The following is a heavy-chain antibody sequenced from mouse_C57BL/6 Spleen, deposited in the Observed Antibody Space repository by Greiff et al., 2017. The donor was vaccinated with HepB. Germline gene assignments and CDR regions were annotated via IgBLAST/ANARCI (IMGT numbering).Heavy chain of an antibody. CDR1: GFTFSSYG. J-gene: IGHJ1*03. D-gene: IGHD1-1*01. CDR3: ARQTTVVAHWYFDV. CDR2: ISSGGSYT. V-gene: IGHV5-6*02. Sequence: DVMLVESGGDLVKPGGSLKLSCAASGFTFSSYGMSWVRQTPDKRLEWVATISSGGSYTYYPDSVKGRFTISRDNAKNTLYLQMSSLKSEDTAMYYCARQTTVVAHWYFDVWGTETTVTVSS.